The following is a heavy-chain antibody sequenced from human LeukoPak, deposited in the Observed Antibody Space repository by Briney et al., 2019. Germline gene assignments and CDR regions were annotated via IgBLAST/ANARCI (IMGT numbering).Heavy chain of an antibody. V-gene: IGHV3-30*18. CDR3: AKDSSYYDGSGFCDY. CDR1: GFTFSSYG. J-gene: IGHJ4*02. D-gene: IGHD3-22*01. Sequence: PGGSLRLSCAASGFTFSSYGMHWVRQAPGKGLEWVAVISYDGSNKYYADSVNGRFTISRDNSKNTLYLQMNSLRAEDTAVYYCAKDSSYYDGSGFCDYWGQGTLVTVSS. CDR2: ISYDGSNK.